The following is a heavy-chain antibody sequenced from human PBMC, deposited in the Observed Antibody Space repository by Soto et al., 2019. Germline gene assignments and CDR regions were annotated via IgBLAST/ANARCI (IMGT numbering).Heavy chain of an antibody. CDR3: ARKGSYCWSRSNCSVMHV. Sequence: SVKVSCKASGGTFDKTIMNWVRQTPGRELEWMGGIVPMLGTPTYAEKFKGRVRISATGSATTTYMEVTSLRSEDTAIYYCARKGSYCWSRSNCSVMHVCGQATTV. J-gene: IGHJ6*02. CDR2: IVPMLGTP. CDR1: GGTFDKTI. D-gene: IGHD2-15*01. V-gene: IGHV1-69*13.